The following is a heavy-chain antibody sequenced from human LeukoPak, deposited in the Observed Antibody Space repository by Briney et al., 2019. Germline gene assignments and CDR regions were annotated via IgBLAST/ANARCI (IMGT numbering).Heavy chain of an antibody. D-gene: IGHD3-22*01. J-gene: IGHJ4*01. Sequence: SETLSLTCAVSPLSVTNYYWSWIRQPPGKGLEWIGYIYYTGNTNYNPSLKSRVTLSLDTSKNQFSLRLNSVTATDTAVYYCARHASYFYSSPYADCGHGTLVTVSS. V-gene: IGHV4-59*08. CDR1: PLSVTNYY. CDR2: IYYTGNT. CDR3: ARHASYFYSSPYAD.